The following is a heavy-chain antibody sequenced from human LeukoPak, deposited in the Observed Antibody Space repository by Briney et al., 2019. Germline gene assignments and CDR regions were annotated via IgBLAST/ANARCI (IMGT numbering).Heavy chain of an antibody. CDR3: ARDGYSNPSYYGMDV. Sequence: GGSLRLSCAASGFTFSSYWMSWVRQAPGKGLEWVANIKQDGSEKYSVDSVKGRFTTSRDNAKNSLYLQMNSLRAEDTAVYYCARDGYSNPSYYGMDVWGQGTTVTVSS. V-gene: IGHV3-7*01. J-gene: IGHJ6*02. CDR2: IKQDGSEK. D-gene: IGHD4-11*01. CDR1: GFTFSSYW.